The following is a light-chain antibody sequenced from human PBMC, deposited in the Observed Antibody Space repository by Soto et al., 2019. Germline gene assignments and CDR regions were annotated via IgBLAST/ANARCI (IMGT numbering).Light chain of an antibody. CDR1: QSVSSSY. CDR2: GAS. V-gene: IGKV3-20*01. Sequence: ILFTQSPVTLSLSPGERATLSCIASQSVSSSYLAWYQQKPGQAPRLLIYGASSRATGIPDRFSGSGSGTDFTLTISRLEPEDFAVYYCQQYGSSLWTFGQGTKWIS. J-gene: IGKJ1*01. CDR3: QQYGSSLWT.